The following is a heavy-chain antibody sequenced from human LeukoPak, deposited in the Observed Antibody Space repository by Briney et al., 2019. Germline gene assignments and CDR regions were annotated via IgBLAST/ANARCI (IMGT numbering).Heavy chain of an antibody. D-gene: IGHD6-19*01. CDR2: ISSSGSTI. CDR3: ARDLGSGWYRAFDI. CDR1: GFTFSSYE. J-gene: IGHJ3*02. V-gene: IGHV3-48*03. Sequence: PGGSLRLSCAASGFTFSSYEMNWVRQAPGKGLEWVSYISSSGSTIYYADSVKGRFTISRDNAKNSLYLQMNSLRAEDTAVYYCARDLGSGWYRAFDIWDQGTMVTVSS.